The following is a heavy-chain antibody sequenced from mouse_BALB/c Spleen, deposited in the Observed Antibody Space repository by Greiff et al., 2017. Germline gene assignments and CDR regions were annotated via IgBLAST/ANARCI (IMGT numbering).Heavy chain of an antibody. CDR2: ISTYYGDA. V-gene: IGHV1S137*01. Sequence: QVHVKQSGAELVRPGVSVKISCKGSGYTFTDYAMHWVKQSHAKSLEWIGVISTYYGDASYNQKFKGKATMTVDKSSSTAYMELARLTSEDSAIYYCARESDAMDYWGQGTSVTVSS. CDR3: ARESDAMDY. CDR1: GYTFTDYA. J-gene: IGHJ4*01.